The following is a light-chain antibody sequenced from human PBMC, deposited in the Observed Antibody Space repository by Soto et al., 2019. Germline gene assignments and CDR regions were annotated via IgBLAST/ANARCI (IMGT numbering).Light chain of an antibody. CDR1: QIVSSTY. CDR2: GAS. V-gene: IGKV3D-20*02. CDR3: QQRDSWPIT. Sequence: EIVLTQSPGTLSLSPGERATLSFRASQIVSSTYLAWFQQKPGQAPRLLIFGASNRATGIPARFSGSGSGTDFTLTINSLEPDDFAVYYCQQRDSWPITFGQGTRLEIK. J-gene: IGKJ5*01.